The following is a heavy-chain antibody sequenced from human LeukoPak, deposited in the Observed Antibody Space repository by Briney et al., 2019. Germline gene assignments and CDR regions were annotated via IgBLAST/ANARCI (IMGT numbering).Heavy chain of an antibody. D-gene: IGHD4-17*01. CDR3: ARSGGYGDYTGFDY. Sequence: SETLSLTCTVSGGSISSYYWSWIRQPPGKGLEWIGYIYYSGSTNYNPSLKSRVTISVDRSKNQFSLKLSSVTAADTAVYYCARSGGYGDYTGFDYWGQGTLVTVSS. CDR1: GGSISSYY. CDR2: IYYSGST. V-gene: IGHV4-59*12. J-gene: IGHJ4*02.